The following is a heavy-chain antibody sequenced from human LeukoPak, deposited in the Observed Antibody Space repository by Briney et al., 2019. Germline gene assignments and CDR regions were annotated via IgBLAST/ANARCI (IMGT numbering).Heavy chain of an antibody. V-gene: IGHV4-34*01. Sequence: SETLSLTCAVYGGSFSGYDWSWIRQPPGKGLEWIGEINHSGSTNYNPSLKSRVTISVDTSKNQFSLKLSSVTAADTAVYYCARKARRSRDHTGFDPWGQGTLVTVSS. CDR3: ARKARRSRDHTGFDP. D-gene: IGHD1-14*01. CDR2: INHSGST. J-gene: IGHJ5*02. CDR1: GGSFSGYD.